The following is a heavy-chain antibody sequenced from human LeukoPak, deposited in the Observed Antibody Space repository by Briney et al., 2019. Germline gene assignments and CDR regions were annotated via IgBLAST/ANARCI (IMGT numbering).Heavy chain of an antibody. D-gene: IGHD3-22*01. CDR1: GGSISSYY. Sequence: SETLSLTCTVSGGSISSYYWSWIRQPPGKGLEWIGYIYYSGSTNYNPSLKSRVTISVDTSKNQFSLKLSSVTAADTAVYYCARDSLVYDRRTFDIWGQGTMVTVSS. J-gene: IGHJ3*02. V-gene: IGHV4-59*01. CDR3: ARDSLVYDRRTFDI. CDR2: IYYSGST.